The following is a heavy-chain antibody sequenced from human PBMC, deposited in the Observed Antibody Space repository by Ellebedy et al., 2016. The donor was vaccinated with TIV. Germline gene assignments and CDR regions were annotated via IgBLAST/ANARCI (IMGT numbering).Heavy chain of an antibody. CDR1: GGSFSGYY. V-gene: IGHV4-34*01. CDR2: INHSGST. J-gene: IGHJ5*02. CDR3: AAQWLGANWFDP. D-gene: IGHD6-19*01. Sequence: SETLSLTXAVYGGSFSGYYWSWIRQPPGKGLEWIGEINHSGSTNYNPSLKSRVTISVDTSKNQFSLKLTSVTAADTAVYYCAAQWLGANWFDPWGQGTLVTVSS.